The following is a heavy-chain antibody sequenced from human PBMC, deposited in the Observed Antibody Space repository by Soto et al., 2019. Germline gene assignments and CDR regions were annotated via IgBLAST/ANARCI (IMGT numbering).Heavy chain of an antibody. CDR2: ISRNSGSI. V-gene: IGHV3-9*01. D-gene: IGHD3-3*01. J-gene: IGHJ5*02. CDR1: GFTFDDYA. CDR3: ARGVRFLEWSNCCDP. Sequence: EVQLVESGGALVQPGRSLRLSCAASGFTFDDYAMHWVRQAPGKGLERVSGISRNSGSIGYADYVKGRFTSSRDNAKNSLYLPMNRLRAVATALYYCARGVRFLEWSNCCDPWGKGTLVTVSS.